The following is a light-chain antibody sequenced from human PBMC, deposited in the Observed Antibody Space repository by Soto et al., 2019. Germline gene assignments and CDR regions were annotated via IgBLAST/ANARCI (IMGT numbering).Light chain of an antibody. CDR2: AAS. CDR3: QQSYSTPRT. CDR1: QSISSY. J-gene: IGKJ1*01. Sequence: DIHMTQSPSTLSASVGDRVTIACRASQSISSYLNWYQQKPGKAPKLLIYAASSLQSGVPSRFSGSGSGTDFTLTISSLQPEDFATYYCQQSYSTPRTFGQGTKVDNK. V-gene: IGKV1-39*01.